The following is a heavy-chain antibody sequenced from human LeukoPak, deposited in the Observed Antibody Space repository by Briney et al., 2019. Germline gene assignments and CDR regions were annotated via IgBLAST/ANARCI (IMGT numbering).Heavy chain of an antibody. CDR2: INAGNGHT. CDR3: ARGIWSATRVDYYIDN. Sequence: HWASVKVSCKASGYTFSGYAIHWVRQAPGQRFEWMGWINAGNGHTKYSQNFQGRVTITRDSSANIVYMELSSLTSEDTAVYYCARGIWSATRVDYYIDNWGQGTLVTVSS. CDR1: GYTFSGYA. V-gene: IGHV1-3*01. D-gene: IGHD5-24*01. J-gene: IGHJ4*02.